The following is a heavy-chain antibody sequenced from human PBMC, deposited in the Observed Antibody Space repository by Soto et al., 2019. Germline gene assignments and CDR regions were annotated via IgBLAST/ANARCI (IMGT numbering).Heavy chain of an antibody. CDR1: GYTLTELS. Sequence: ASMKVSCKVSGYTLTELSMHWVRQAPGKGLEWMGGFDPEDGETIYAQKFQGRVTMTEDTSTDTAYMELSSLRSEDTAVYFCALSELRYFDYRXDYWGQGPLVTVS. J-gene: IGHJ4*02. D-gene: IGHD3-9*01. CDR3: ALSELRYFDYRXDY. CDR2: FDPEDGET. V-gene: IGHV1-24*01.